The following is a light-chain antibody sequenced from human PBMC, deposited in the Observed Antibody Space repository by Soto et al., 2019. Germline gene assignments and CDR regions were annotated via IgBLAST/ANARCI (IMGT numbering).Light chain of an antibody. V-gene: IGKV3-15*01. J-gene: IGKJ4*01. CDR1: QSVRSN. CDR2: GAS. Sequence: EIVLTQSPATLSVSPGERATLSCRASQSVRSNLAWYQKKPGQAPSPLIYGASTRATGIPARFSGSGSGTDFTLTISSLQSEDFAVYYCQQYNNWPALTFGGGTKVEIK. CDR3: QQYNNWPALT.